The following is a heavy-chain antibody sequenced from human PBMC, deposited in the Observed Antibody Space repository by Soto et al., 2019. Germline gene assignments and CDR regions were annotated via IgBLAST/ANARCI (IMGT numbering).Heavy chain of an antibody. D-gene: IGHD5-18*01. CDR2: IYYSGST. Sequence: PSETMSVTCTVAGGSISSSSCYWGWINQPPGKGLEWIGSIYYSGSTYYNPSLKSRVTISIDTSKNQFSLKLSSVTAADTAVFYCACIFSGGYGYGFYYYGMDVWGQGTTVTVSS. CDR1: GGSISSSSCY. V-gene: IGHV4-39*01. J-gene: IGHJ6*02. CDR3: ACIFSGGYGYGFYYYGMDV.